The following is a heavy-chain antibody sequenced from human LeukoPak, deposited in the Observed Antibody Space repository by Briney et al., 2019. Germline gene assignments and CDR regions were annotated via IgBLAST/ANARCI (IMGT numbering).Heavy chain of an antibody. V-gene: IGHV1-18*04. D-gene: IGHD5-18*01. CDR2: ISAYNGNT. CDR1: GYTFTSYG. CDR3: ARGQLWLLSPHFDY. J-gene: IGHJ4*02. Sequence: GASVKVSCKASGYTFTSYGISWVRQAPGQGLEWMGWISAYNGNTNYAQKLQGRVTITTDTSTSTAYMELRSLRSDDTAVYYCARGQLWLLSPHFDYWGQGTLVTVSS.